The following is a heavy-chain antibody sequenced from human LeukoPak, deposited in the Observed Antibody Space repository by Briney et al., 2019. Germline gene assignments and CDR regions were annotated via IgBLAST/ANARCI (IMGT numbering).Heavy chain of an antibody. CDR1: GFTFSSYT. CDR2: ISHTSEYT. CDR3: AIDPNWGTHS. Sequence: GGSLRLSCAASGFTFSSYTMSWVRQAPGKGLEWVSAISHTSEYTYHADSVKGRFTISRDNSKNALYLQMNSLRVEDTAVYYCAIDPNWGTHSWGQGVLVTVSS. V-gene: IGHV3-23*01. J-gene: IGHJ4*02. D-gene: IGHD7-27*01.